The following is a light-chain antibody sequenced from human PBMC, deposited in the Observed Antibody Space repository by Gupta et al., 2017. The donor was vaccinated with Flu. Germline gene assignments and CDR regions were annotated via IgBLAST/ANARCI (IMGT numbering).Light chain of an antibody. J-gene: IGLJ1*01. Sequence: SYVLTQPPSVSVAPGQTATITCGGNNIGRKGVHWYQQRPGQAPVLVVYDDSNRPPGIPERFSGSNSGNTATLIISRVEAGEEADYYCQVWDSSSAHRVFGPATQVTVL. CDR2: DDS. CDR3: QVWDSSSAHRV. CDR1: NIGRKG. V-gene: IGLV3-21*02.